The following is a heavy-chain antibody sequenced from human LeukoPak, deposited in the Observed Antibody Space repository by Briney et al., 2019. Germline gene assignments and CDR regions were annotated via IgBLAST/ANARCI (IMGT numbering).Heavy chain of an antibody. J-gene: IGHJ5*02. CDR1: GFTFSSYW. Sequence: GGSLRLSCAASGFTFSSYWMSWVHQAPGKGLEWVANIKQDGSEKYYVDSVKGRFTISRDNAKNSLYLQMNSLRAEDTAVYYCARDGVGFQAAAGFDPWGQGTLVTVSS. CDR2: IKQDGSEK. D-gene: IGHD6-13*01. V-gene: IGHV3-7*03. CDR3: ARDGVGFQAAAGFDP.